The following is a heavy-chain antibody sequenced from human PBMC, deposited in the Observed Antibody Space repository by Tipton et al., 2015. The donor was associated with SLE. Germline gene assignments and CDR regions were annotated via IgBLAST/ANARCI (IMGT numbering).Heavy chain of an antibody. CDR3: ARHVLGTHGALDY. V-gene: IGHV4-4*02. CDR2: IYHRGTT. Sequence: TLSLTCDVSGVSISSRNWWSWVRQSPKRGLEWIGEIYHRGTTNYNPSLKSRVTMFVDKSKDQFSLRLDSVTAADTAVYYCARHVLGTHGALDYWGQGTLVTVSS. J-gene: IGHJ4*02. CDR1: GVSISSRNW. D-gene: IGHD3-10*02.